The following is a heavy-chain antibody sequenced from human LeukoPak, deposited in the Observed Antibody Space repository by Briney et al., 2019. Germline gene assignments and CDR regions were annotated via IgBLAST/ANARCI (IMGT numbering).Heavy chain of an antibody. D-gene: IGHD4-11*01. J-gene: IGHJ2*01. CDR3: SRLYSNYGFGSGYFDP. CDR2: FYFVYADT. Sequence: GGSLKISCQGSGYSFTSYWMGWVRPMPGKGLGWMGIFYFVYADTIYSPSLQAQVTISAHESISAAYLQWSSLKASDPAMYYCSRLYSNYGFGSGYFDPWGRGTLVTVSS. V-gene: IGHV5-51*01. CDR1: GYSFTSYW.